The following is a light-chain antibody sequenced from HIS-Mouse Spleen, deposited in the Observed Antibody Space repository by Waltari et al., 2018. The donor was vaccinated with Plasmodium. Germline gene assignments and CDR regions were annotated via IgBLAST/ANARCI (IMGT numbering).Light chain of an antibody. V-gene: IGKV3-15*01. Sequence: EIVMTQSSATLSVSPGERATLPCSASQSISRNLAWYQQKPGQAPRLLIYGASTRATGIPARFSGSGSGTEFTLTISSLQSEDFAVYYCQQYNNWSFTFGPGTKVDIK. CDR3: QQYNNWSFT. CDR1: QSISRN. CDR2: GAS. J-gene: IGKJ3*01.